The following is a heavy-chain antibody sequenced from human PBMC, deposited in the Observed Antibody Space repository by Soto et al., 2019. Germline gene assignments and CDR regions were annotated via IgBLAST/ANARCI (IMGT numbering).Heavy chain of an antibody. CDR1: GYTFTNYG. D-gene: IGHD2-15*01. CDR2: IGNYKDNT. J-gene: IGHJ5*02. Sequence: QVQLVQSGPEVKKPGASVKVSCKASGYTFTNYGISWVQQAPGQGLEWMGWIGNYKDNTRYAQSFQGRVTMTTDTSTSTAYMELRSLRSDDTAIYYCARDWFCSGGTCDDCFDPWGQGTLVSVSS. CDR3: ARDWFCSGGTCDDCFDP. V-gene: IGHV1-18*01.